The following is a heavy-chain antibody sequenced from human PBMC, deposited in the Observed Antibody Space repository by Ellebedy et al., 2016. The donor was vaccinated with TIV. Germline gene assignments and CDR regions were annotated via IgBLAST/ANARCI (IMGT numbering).Heavy chain of an antibody. D-gene: IGHD6-13*01. CDR1: GFIFSSYW. Sequence: GESLKISXAASGFIFSSYWMSWVRQAPGKGLEWVANIKQDGSEKYYVDSVKGRFTISRDNAKNSLYLQMNSLRAEDTALYHCARSYTAATGVNWFDPWGQGTLVTVSS. CDR2: IKQDGSEK. J-gene: IGHJ5*02. V-gene: IGHV3-7*03. CDR3: ARSYTAATGVNWFDP.